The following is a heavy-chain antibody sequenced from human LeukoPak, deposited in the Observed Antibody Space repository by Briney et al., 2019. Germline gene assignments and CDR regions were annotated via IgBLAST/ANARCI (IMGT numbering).Heavy chain of an antibody. V-gene: IGHV3-30*04. D-gene: IGHD3-10*01. Sequence: GGSLRLSCAASGFTFSSYAMHWVRQAPGKGLEWVAVISYDGSSKYYADSVKGRFTISRDNSKNTLYLQMNSLRAEDTAVYYCASSLSQGSYYVTDYWGQGTLVTVSS. CDR1: GFTFSSYA. CDR3: ASSLSQGSYYVTDY. CDR2: ISYDGSSK. J-gene: IGHJ4*02.